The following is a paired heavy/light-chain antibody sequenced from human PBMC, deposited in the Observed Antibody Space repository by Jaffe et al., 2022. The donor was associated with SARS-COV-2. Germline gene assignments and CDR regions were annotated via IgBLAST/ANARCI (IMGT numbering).Light chain of an antibody. Sequence: DIQMTQSPSTLSASVGDRVTIACRASQSISSWMAWYQQKPGKAPKLLIYKASSLESGVPSRFSGSGSGTEFTLTIYSLQPDDFATYYCQQYYSYSPYTFGQGTKLEIK. CDR2: KAS. CDR1: QSISSW. CDR3: QQYYSYSPYT. J-gene: IGKJ2*01. V-gene: IGKV1-5*03.
Heavy chain of an antibody. D-gene: IGHD5-18*01. CDR1: GGSINSSSYY. J-gene: IGHJ4*02. CDR2: IYYSGST. Sequence: QLQLQELGPGLVKPSETLSLTCTVSGGSINSSSYYWGWIRQPPGKGLEWIGDIYYSGSTYYNPSLRSRVTISVDTSKNQFSLKLSSVTAADTAVYYCARHFVAHGYTPYYFDYWGQGTLVTVSS. V-gene: IGHV4-39*01. CDR3: ARHFVAHGYTPYYFDY.